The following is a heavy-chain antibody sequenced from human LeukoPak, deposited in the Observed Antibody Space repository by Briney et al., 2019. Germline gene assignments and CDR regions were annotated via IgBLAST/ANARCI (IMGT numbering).Heavy chain of an antibody. CDR3: ARDSGSSWYYFDY. V-gene: IGHV4-61*02. CDR2: IYTSGST. CDR1: GGSISSGSYY. J-gene: IGHJ4*02. D-gene: IGHD6-13*01. Sequence: SQTLSLTCTVSGGSISSGSYYWSWIRQPVGKGLEWIGRIYTSGSTNYNPSLKSRVTISVDTSKNQFSLKLSSVTAADTAVYYCARDSGSSWYYFDYWGQGTLVTVSS.